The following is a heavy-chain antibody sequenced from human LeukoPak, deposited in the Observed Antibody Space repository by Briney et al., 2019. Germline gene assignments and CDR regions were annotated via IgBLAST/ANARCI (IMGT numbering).Heavy chain of an antibody. CDR3: ARAPMVRGANDY. V-gene: IGHV3-30*03. CDR1: GFPFRSYW. Sequence: GGSLRLSCAASGFPFRSYWMDWVRQAPGKGLEWVAVISYDGSNKYYADSVKGRFTISRDNSKNTLYLQMNSLRAEDTAVYYCARAPMVRGANDYWGQGTLVTVSS. CDR2: ISYDGSNK. D-gene: IGHD3-10*01. J-gene: IGHJ4*02.